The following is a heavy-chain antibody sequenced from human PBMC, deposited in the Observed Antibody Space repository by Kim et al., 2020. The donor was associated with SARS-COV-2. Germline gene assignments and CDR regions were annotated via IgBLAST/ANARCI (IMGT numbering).Heavy chain of an antibody. CDR2: INHSGST. J-gene: IGHJ4*02. CDR3: ARGRRIVGVSRRGRFDY. CDR1: GGSFSGYY. D-gene: IGHD1-26*01. V-gene: IGHV4-34*01. Sequence: SETLSLTCAVYGGSFSGYYWSWIRQPPGKGLEWIGEINHSGSTNYNPSLKSRVTISVDTSKNQFSLKLSSVTAADTAVYYCARGRRIVGVSRRGRFDYWGQGTLVTVSS.